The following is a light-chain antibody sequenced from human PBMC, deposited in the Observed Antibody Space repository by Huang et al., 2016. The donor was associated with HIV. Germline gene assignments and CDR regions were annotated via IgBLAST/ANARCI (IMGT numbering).Light chain of an antibody. CDR3: HQRAGWPL. CDR1: QTIRSY. CDR2: DTS. V-gene: IGKV3-11*01. Sequence: EVVLTQYPATLSLSPGERATLSCRASQTIRSYLALYQHKPGQPPRLLIYDTSKRATVIPASFSGSVSGTDFTLTISILEPEDFAVYYCHQRAGWPLFGGGTKVEIK. J-gene: IGKJ4*02.